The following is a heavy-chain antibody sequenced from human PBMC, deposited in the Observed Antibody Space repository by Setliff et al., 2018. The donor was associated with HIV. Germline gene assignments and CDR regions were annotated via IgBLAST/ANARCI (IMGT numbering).Heavy chain of an antibody. CDR1: ELTFSNYA. V-gene: IGHV3-23*01. CDR3: AQAQTSVSGSYYQYLQH. J-gene: IGHJ1*01. D-gene: IGHD3-10*01. CDR2: LSGSGGST. Sequence: GGSLRLSCAASELTFSNYAMTWVRQAPGKGLEWVSSLSGSGGSTYYADSVKGRFTIARDNSKNTLYLRMNSLRAEDTAVYYCAQAQTSVSGSYYQYLQHWGQGTLVSVSS.